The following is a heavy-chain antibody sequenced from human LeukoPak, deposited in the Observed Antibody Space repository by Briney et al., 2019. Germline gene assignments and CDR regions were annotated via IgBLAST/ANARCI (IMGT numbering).Heavy chain of an antibody. CDR1: GGSISSGGYY. J-gene: IGHJ6*02. D-gene: IGHD5-18*01. CDR3: ARQKHSYGSMDV. CDR2: IYYSGST. Sequence: SETLSLTCTVSGGSISSGGYYWSWIRQPPGKGLEWIGYIYYSGSTNYNPSLKSRVTISVDTSKNQFSLKLSSVTAADTAVYYCARQKHSYGSMDVWGQGTTVTVSS. V-gene: IGHV4-61*08.